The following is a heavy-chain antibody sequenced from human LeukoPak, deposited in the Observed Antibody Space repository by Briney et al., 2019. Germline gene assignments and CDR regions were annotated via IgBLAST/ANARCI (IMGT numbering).Heavy chain of an antibody. CDR1: GGSISGGDYY. J-gene: IGHJ3*01. D-gene: IGHD2-21*01. V-gene: IGHV4-31*03. CDR2: ISYSGNT. Sequence: PSESLSLTCTVSGGSISGGDYYWNWIRQQPGKGLEWIGYISYSGNTKYNPSLKSRLTISLDTSKNQFSLRVNSVTAADTALYFCAKQIGLYGFMEPIALWGQGTMVTASS. CDR3: AKQIGLYGFMEPIAL.